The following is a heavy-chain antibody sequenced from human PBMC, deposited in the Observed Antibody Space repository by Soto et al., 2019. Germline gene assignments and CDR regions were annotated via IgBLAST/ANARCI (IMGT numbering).Heavy chain of an antibody. D-gene: IGHD3-16*01. CDR3: VREGTLGATSVEH. J-gene: IGHJ1*01. CDR1: TSTFSRYG. Sequence: EVLLVESGGGLVQSGGSLRLSCAASTSTFSRYGMNWVRQAPGKGLEWISFISPSGVTIYYADSVRGRFTISRDNAKKSLFLLMKTLREDETAVYYCVREGTLGATSVEHWGQRTLVPVSS. V-gene: IGHV3-48*02. CDR2: ISPSGVTI.